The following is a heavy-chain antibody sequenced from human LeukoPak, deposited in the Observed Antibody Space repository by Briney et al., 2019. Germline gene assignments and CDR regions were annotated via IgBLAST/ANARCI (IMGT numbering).Heavy chain of an antibody. CDR3: ARDLGGDGFNLRNWFDP. Sequence: SETLSLTCTVSGGSINSADYYWSWIRQHPGKGLEWIGYIYYSGSRYYNPSIKSRVSISIDTSKNQFSLNLSSVTAADTAVYYCARDLGGDGFNLRNWFDPWGQGTLVTVSS. V-gene: IGHV4-31*03. CDR2: IYYSGSR. D-gene: IGHD5-24*01. J-gene: IGHJ5*02. CDR1: GGSINSADYY.